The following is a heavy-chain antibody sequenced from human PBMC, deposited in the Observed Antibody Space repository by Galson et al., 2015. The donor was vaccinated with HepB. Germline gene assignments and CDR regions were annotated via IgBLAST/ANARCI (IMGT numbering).Heavy chain of an antibody. CDR3: ARVGMTYYYFDY. Sequence: SVKVSCKASSYTFSNYGISWVRQAPGQGLEWMGWISPYNGKRNYAQKLQGRVTMTTDTSTSTVYMELRSLRSDDTAVYYCARVGMTYYYFDYWGQVTLVTVSS. D-gene: IGHD1-26*01. V-gene: IGHV1-18*01. CDR2: ISPYNGKR. J-gene: IGHJ4*02. CDR1: SYTFSNYG.